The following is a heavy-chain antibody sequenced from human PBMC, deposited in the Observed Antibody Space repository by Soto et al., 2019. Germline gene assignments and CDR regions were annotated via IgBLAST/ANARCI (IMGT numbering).Heavy chain of an antibody. CDR3: ARDIHYGGNLLMSYGMDV. V-gene: IGHV1-69*06. J-gene: IGHJ6*02. Sequence: QVQLVQSGAEVKKAGSSVKVSCKASGGAFSNYAISWVRQAPGQGLEWMGGIIPISGAVRHAQKFQGRVTILADKSTSAVYVELTSLRSEDTAMYYCARDIHYGGNLLMSYGMDVWGQGTTVTVSS. CDR1: GGAFSNYA. CDR2: IIPISGAV. D-gene: IGHD4-17*01.